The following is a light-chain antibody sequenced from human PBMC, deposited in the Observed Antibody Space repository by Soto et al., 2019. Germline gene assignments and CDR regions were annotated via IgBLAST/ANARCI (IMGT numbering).Light chain of an antibody. V-gene: IGKV3-15*01. J-gene: IGKJ2*01. CDR1: QSVSSN. CDR2: GAS. CDR3: QQYDNWLRT. Sequence: EIAMTQSPATLSVSPGERATLSCRASQSVSSNLAWYQQKPGQAPRLLIYGASTRATGIPERFSGIGSGTEFTLTISSLQSEDLAVYYCQQYDNWLRTFGQGTKLEI.